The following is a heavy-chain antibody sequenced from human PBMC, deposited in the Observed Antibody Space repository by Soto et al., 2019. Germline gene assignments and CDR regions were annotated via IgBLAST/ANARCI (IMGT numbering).Heavy chain of an antibody. CDR1: GYTFTSYD. V-gene: IGHV1-8*01. CDR2: MNPNSGNT. J-gene: IGHJ4*02. Sequence: GASVKVSCKASGYTFTSYDINWVRQATGQGLEWMGWMNPNSGNTGYAQKFQGRVTMTRNTSISTAYMELSSLRSEDTAVYYCATNEGRDGYSFDYWGQGTLVTVSS. CDR3: ATNEGRDGYSFDY. D-gene: IGHD5-12*01.